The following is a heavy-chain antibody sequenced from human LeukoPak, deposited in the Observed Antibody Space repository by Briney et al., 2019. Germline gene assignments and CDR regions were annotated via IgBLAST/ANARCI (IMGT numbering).Heavy chain of an antibody. CDR3: AKASANYDFWSGFDY. Sequence: GGSLRLSCAASGFIFSTYGTNWVRQTPGKGLEWVAFIRYEGSNNYYGDSVKGRFTISRDNSKNTLYLQMSSLRVEDTAVYYCAKASANYDFWSGFDYWGQGTLVIVSS. CDR2: IRYEGSNN. V-gene: IGHV3-30*02. CDR1: GFIFSTYG. J-gene: IGHJ4*02. D-gene: IGHD3-3*01.